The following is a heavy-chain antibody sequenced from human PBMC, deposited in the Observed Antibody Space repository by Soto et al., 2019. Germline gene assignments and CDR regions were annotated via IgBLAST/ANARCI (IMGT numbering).Heavy chain of an antibody. Sequence: GASVKVSCKASGYTFTSYYMHWVRQAPGQGLEWMGIINPSGGSTSYAQKFQGRVTMTRDTSTSTVYMELSSLRSEDTAVYYCARERSEMAPTTIFDDWGQGTLVTVSS. CDR3: ARERSEMAPTTIFDD. V-gene: IGHV1-46*01. CDR1: GYTFTSYY. D-gene: IGHD5-12*01. CDR2: INPSGGST. J-gene: IGHJ4*02.